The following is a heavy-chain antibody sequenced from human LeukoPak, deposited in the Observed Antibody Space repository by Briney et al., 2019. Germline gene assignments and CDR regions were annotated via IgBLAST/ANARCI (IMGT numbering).Heavy chain of an antibody. J-gene: IGHJ3*02. V-gene: IGHV4-34*01. CDR3: ARGVGTGAFDI. CDR1: GGSISSYY. D-gene: IGHD3-10*01. CDR2: INHSGST. Sequence: SETLSLTCTVSGGSISSYYWSWIRQPAGKGLEWIGEINHSGSTNYNPSLKSRVTISVDTSKNQFSLKLSSVTAADTAVYYCARGVGTGAFDIWGQGTMVTVSS.